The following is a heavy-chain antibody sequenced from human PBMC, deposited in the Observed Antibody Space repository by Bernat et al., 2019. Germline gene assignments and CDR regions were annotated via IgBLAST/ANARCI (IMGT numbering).Heavy chain of an antibody. CDR2: IIPILGIA. CDR1: GGTFSSYT. D-gene: IGHD3-22*01. CDR3: ASAYYDSSGYYYEVGYFQH. J-gene: IGHJ1*01. Sequence: QVQLVQSGAEVKKPGSSVKVSCKASGGTFSSYTISWVRQAPGQGLEWMGRIIPILGIANYAQKFQGRVTITADKSTSTAYMELCSLRSEDTAVYYCASAYYDSSGYYYEVGYFQHWGQGTLVTVSS. V-gene: IGHV1-69*02.